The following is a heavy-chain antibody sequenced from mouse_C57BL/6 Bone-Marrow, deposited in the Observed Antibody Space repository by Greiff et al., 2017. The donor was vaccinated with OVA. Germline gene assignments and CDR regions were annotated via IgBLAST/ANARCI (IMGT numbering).Heavy chain of an antibody. V-gene: IGHV1-18*01. CDR3: ARRGDGYFSWFAY. Sequence: VQLQQSGPELVKPGASVKIPCKASGYTFTDYNMDWVKQSHGKSLEWIGDINPNNGGTIYNQKFKGKATLTVDKSSSTAYMELRSLTSEDTAVYYCARRGDGYFSWFAYWGQGTLVTVSA. CDR2: INPNNGGT. J-gene: IGHJ3*01. D-gene: IGHD2-3*01. CDR1: GYTFTDYN.